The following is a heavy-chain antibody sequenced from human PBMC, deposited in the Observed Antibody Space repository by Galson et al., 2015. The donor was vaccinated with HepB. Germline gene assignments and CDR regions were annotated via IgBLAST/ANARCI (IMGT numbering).Heavy chain of an antibody. Sequence: SLRLSCAASGLTFSRYTMRWVRQAPGKGLEWVAVISYDGTNKYYADSVKGRFTISSDNSKNTLYLQMNSLRVEDKAGYYCSRGGTNSYSDYWCQGTLVTVSS. D-gene: IGHD4-23*01. J-gene: IGHJ4*02. V-gene: IGHV3-30-3*01. CDR3: SRGGTNSYSDY. CDR1: GLTFSRYT. CDR2: ISYDGTNK.